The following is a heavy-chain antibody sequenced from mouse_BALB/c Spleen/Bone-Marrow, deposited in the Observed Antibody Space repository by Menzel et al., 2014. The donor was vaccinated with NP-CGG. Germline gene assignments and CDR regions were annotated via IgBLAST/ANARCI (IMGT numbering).Heavy chain of an antibody. CDR1: GSTFSDYY. V-gene: IGHV5-4*02. Sequence: EVNVVESGGGLVKPGGSLKLSCAASGSTFSDYYMYWVRQTPEKRLEWVATISDGGSYTYYPDSVKGRFTISRDNAKNNLYLQMSSLKSEDTAMYYCARDYDYAMDYWGQGTSVTVSS. J-gene: IGHJ4*01. CDR3: ARDYDYAMDY. D-gene: IGHD2-12*01. CDR2: ISDGGSYT.